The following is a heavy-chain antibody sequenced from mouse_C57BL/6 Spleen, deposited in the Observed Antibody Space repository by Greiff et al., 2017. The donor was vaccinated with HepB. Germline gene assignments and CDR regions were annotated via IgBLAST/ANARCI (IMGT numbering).Heavy chain of an antibody. CDR3: ARSGYYGSSYDFDY. J-gene: IGHJ2*01. Sequence: QVHVKQSGAELVRPGASVKLSCKASGYTFTDYYINWVKQRPGQGLEWIARIYPGSGNTYYTEKFKGKATLTAEKSSSTAYMQLSSLTSEDSAVYFCARSGYYGSSYDFDYWGQGTTLTVSS. D-gene: IGHD1-1*01. CDR1: GYTFTDYY. CDR2: IYPGSGNT. V-gene: IGHV1-76*01.